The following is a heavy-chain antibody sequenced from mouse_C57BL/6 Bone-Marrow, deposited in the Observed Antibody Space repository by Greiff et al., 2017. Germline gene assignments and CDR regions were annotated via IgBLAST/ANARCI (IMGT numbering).Heavy chain of an antibody. D-gene: IGHD2-3*01. CDR1: GYTFTDYN. Sequence: EVKLQESGPELVKPGASVKMSCKASGYTFTDYNMHWVKQSHGKSLEWIGYINPNNGGTSYNQKFKGKATLTVNKSSSTAYMELRSLTSEDSAVYYCARWLLRGYAMDYWGQGTSVTVSS. CDR3: ARWLLRGYAMDY. V-gene: IGHV1-22*01. J-gene: IGHJ4*01. CDR2: INPNNGGT.